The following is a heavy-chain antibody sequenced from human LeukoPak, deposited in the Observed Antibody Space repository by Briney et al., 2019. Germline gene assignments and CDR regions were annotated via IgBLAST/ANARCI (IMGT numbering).Heavy chain of an antibody. CDR2: ISAYNGNT. CDR3: AREGQVEGSGSYPLYYYYGMDV. Sequence: ASVKVSCKASGYTFTSYGISWVRQAPGQGLEWKGWISAYNGNTNYAQKLQGRVTMTTDTSTSTAYMELRSLRSDDTAVYYCAREGQVEGSGSYPLYYYYGMDVWGQGTTVTVSS. J-gene: IGHJ6*02. D-gene: IGHD3-10*01. V-gene: IGHV1-18*01. CDR1: GYTFTSYG.